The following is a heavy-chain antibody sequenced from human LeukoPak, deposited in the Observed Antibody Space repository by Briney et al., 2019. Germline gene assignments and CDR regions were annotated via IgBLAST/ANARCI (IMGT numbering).Heavy chain of an antibody. CDR3: ARNLKWELLEGDGAFDI. CDR1: GGSISSGDYY. J-gene: IGHJ3*02. Sequence: SQTLSLTCTVSGGSISSGDYYWSWIRQPPGKGLEWIGYIYYSGSTNYNPSLKSRVTISVDTSKNQFSLKLSSVTAADTAVYYCARNLKWELLEGDGAFDIWGQGTMVTVSS. CDR2: IYYSGST. V-gene: IGHV4-61*08. D-gene: IGHD1-26*01.